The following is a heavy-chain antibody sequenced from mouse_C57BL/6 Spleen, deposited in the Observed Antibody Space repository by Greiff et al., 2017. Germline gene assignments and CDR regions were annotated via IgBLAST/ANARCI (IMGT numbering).Heavy chain of an antibody. CDR1: GYAFSSYW. Sequence: QVHVKQSGAELVKPGASVKISCKASGYAFSSYWMNWVKQRPGKGLEWIGQIYPGDGDTNYNGKFKGKATLTADKSSSTAYMQLSSLTSEDSAVYFCARSEYYGSSPLFDYWGQGTTLTVSS. D-gene: IGHD1-1*01. CDR3: ARSEYYGSSPLFDY. CDR2: IYPGDGDT. J-gene: IGHJ2*01. V-gene: IGHV1-80*01.